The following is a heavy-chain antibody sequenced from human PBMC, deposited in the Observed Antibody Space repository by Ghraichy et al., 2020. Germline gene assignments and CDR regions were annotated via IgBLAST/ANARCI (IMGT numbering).Heavy chain of an antibody. D-gene: IGHD3-22*01. Sequence: ASVKVSCKASGYTFTGYYMHWVRQAPGQGLEWMGRINPNSGGTNYAQKFQGRVTMTRDTSISTAYMELSRLRSDDTAVYYCACHSGYTPFFQHWGQGTLVTVSS. CDR2: INPNSGGT. CDR3: ACHSGYTPFFQH. CDR1: GYTFTGYY. J-gene: IGHJ1*01. V-gene: IGHV1-2*06.